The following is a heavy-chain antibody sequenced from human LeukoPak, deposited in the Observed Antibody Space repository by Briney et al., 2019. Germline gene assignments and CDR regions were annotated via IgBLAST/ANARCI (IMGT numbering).Heavy chain of an antibody. D-gene: IGHD3-10*01. J-gene: IGHJ4*02. CDR3: ARDTLLWFGEQPDY. CDR1: GYTFTSYG. CDR2: ISAYNGNT. Sequence: ASVKVSCKASGYTFTSYGISWVRQAPGQGLEWMGWISAYNGNTNYAQKLQGRVTMTTDTSTSTAYMELRNLRSDDTAVYYCARDTLLWFGEQPDYWGQGTLVTVSS. V-gene: IGHV1-18*04.